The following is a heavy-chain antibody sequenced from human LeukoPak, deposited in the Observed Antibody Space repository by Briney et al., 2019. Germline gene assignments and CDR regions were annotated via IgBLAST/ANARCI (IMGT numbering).Heavy chain of an antibody. CDR2: INSDGSST. Sequence: GGSLRLSCAASGFTFSSYWMHWVRQAPGKGLVWVSRINSDGSSTSYADSVKGRFTISRDNSKNTLYLQMNSLRAEDTALYYCARDSDSSGWLDYYMDVWGKGTMVTISS. CDR3: ARDSDSSGWLDYYMDV. CDR1: GFTFSSYW. V-gene: IGHV3-74*01. D-gene: IGHD6-19*01. J-gene: IGHJ6*03.